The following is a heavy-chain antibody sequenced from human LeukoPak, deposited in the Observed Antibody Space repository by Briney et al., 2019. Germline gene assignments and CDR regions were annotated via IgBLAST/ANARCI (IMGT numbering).Heavy chain of an antibody. V-gene: IGHV3-23*01. CDR1: GFTFSTYR. CDR2: ISGTGAGT. Sequence: GGSLRLSCAASGFTFSTYRMSWVRQAPGKGLEWVSGISGTGAGTYYADSVKGRFTISRDNSKNTLHLQMNSLRVEDTAVYYCANQGGAEGVVIIYPEYFQHWGQGTLVTVSS. D-gene: IGHD3-3*01. J-gene: IGHJ1*01. CDR3: ANQGGAEGVVIIYPEYFQH.